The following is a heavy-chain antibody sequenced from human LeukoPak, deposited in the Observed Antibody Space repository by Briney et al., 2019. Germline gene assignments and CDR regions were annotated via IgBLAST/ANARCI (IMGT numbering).Heavy chain of an antibody. CDR3: GGEYSSSWYVGDY. J-gene: IGHJ4*02. V-gene: IGHV4-4*07. CDR2: IYTSGST. D-gene: IGHD6-13*01. Sequence: SGTLSLTCTVSGGSLSSYYWSWIRQPAGKGLEWIGRIYTSGSTKYNPSLKSRVTMSADTTKNKFSLMLSTVPPADTAVDYFGGEYSSSWYVGDYWGRGTVLRVFS. CDR1: GGSLSSYY.